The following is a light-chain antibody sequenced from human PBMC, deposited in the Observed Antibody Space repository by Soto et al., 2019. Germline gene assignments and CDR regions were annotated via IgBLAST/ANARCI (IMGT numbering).Light chain of an antibody. CDR1: QSFNSIY. Sequence: EIVLTYSPATLSLSRWEIATLSCGASQSFNSIYLAWYQQKPGQAPRLLIYGASSRATGIPDRFSGSGSGTDFTLTISRLEPEDFTVYYCHQYDSWTFGQGTKVDIK. CDR2: GAS. J-gene: IGKJ1*01. V-gene: IGKV3-20*01. CDR3: HQYDSWT.